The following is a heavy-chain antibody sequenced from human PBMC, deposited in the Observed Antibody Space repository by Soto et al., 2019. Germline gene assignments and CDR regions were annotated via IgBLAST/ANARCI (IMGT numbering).Heavy chain of an antibody. Sequence: VQLVQSGGGLVQPGRSLRLSCAASGFTFDDYAMHWVRQAPGKGLEWVSGISWNSGSIGYADSVKGRFTISRDNAKNSLYLQMNSLRAEDTALYYCAKDKTQYSGRAGAFDIWGQGTMVTVSS. D-gene: IGHD1-26*01. J-gene: IGHJ3*02. CDR2: ISWNSGSI. CDR1: GFTFDDYA. V-gene: IGHV3-9*01. CDR3: AKDKTQYSGRAGAFDI.